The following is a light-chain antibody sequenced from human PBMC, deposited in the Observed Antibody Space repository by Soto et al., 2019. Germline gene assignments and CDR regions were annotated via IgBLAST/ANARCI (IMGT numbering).Light chain of an antibody. J-gene: IGLJ1*01. Sequence: QSFLTQPPSVSVAPGQRVTISCTGSSSNIGAGYDVHWYQQRPGTAPKLLIFGNINRPPGVPDRFSGSKSGTSASLAITGLQAEDEGDYYCQSYDSTLSARYVFGTGTKVTVL. CDR3: QSYDSTLSARYV. CDR1: SSNIGAGYD. V-gene: IGLV1-40*01. CDR2: GNI.